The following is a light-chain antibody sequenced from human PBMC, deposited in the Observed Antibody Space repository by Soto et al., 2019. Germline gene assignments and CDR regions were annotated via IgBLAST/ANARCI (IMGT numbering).Light chain of an antibody. CDR2: GAS. CDR1: QSVSSSY. J-gene: IGKJ2*02. V-gene: IGKV3-20*01. CDR3: QQYGSSPLWT. Sequence: EIVLTQSPGTLTLSPGERATLSCRASQSVSSSYLAWYQQKPGQAPRLLIYGASSRATGIPDRFSGSGSGTDFNLTISRLEPEDFAVYYCQQYGSSPLWTFGQGTKLEIK.